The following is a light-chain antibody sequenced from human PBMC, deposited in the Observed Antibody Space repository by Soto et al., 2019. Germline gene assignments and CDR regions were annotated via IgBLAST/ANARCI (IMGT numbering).Light chain of an antibody. J-gene: IGKJ1*01. CDR3: QQYATSPRT. CDR2: GAS. CDR1: QSVNNNY. Sequence: EIVLTQSPGTLSLSPGEEATLSCRASQSVNNNYLAWYQQIPGQPPRLLIYGASSRATGIPDRFSGRGSGTDFTLTIARLEPEDFSVYYCQQYATSPRTFGQGTKVDIK. V-gene: IGKV3-20*01.